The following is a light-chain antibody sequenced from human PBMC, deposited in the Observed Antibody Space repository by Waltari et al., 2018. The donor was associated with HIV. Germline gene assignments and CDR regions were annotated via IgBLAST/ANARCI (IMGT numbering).Light chain of an antibody. J-gene: IGLJ1*01. CDR2: DVT. Sequence: QSALTQPASMSGSPGQSITISCTGTSSNVGSDDLVSWYQQHPGEAPKLIIYDVTMRPSAFSNRCSGSNSGTTASLTCPGLQAEDEADYYCCSCPRSVIRYVFGTGTKVTVL. CDR1: SSNVGSDDL. V-gene: IGLV2-23*02. CDR3: CSCPRSVIRYV.